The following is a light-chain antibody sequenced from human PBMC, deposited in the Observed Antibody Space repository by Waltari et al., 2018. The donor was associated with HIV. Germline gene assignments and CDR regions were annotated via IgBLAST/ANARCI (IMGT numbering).Light chain of an antibody. CDR1: ASPKPY. J-gene: IGLJ1*01. Sequence: SSELTQPPSVSVSPGQTARITCSGDASPKPYTHWFQQKPGQAPVVVLHKNTERPSGIPERFSASRSGTTVTLTITGVQTDDEADYYCLSADSSGTYVFGPGTTVTVL. V-gene: IGLV3-25*03. CDR2: KNT. CDR3: LSADSSGTYV.